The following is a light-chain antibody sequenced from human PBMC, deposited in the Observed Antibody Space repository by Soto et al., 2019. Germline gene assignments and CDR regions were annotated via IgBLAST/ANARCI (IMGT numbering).Light chain of an antibody. CDR3: QYYNNWLGT. J-gene: IGKJ4*01. Sequence: EFVLTQSPVTLSLSPGERATLSCRASQTVRNNYLAWYQQKPGQAPRLLIYYASIRAPVIPDRFSGGGSGTDFSLTIRRLETEDFTMYYFQYYNNWLGTFGGGTKV. CDR1: QTVRNNY. CDR2: YAS. V-gene: IGKV3D-20*02.